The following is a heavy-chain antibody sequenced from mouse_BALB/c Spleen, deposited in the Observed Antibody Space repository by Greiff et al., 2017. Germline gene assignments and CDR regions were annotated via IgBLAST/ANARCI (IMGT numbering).Heavy chain of an antibody. CDR2: ISYSGST. J-gene: IGHJ3*01. V-gene: IGHV3-2*02. Sequence: EVQLVESGPGLVKPSQSLSLTCTVTGYSITSDYAWNWIRQFPGNKLEWMGYISYSGSTSYNPSLKSRISITRDTSKNQFFLQLNSVTTEDTATYYCARCPPWLGRFAYWGQGTLVTVSA. D-gene: IGHD2-2*01. CDR3: ARCPPWLGRFAY. CDR1: GYSITSDYA.